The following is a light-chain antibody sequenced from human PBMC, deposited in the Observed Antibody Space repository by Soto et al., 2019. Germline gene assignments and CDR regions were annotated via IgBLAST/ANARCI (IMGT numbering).Light chain of an antibody. J-gene: IGKJ4*01. CDR2: GSS. CDR3: QQYENSVPLT. Sequence: EIVLTQYPGTLSLSLEERATLSCRASQSVDSRYFAWYQQKLGQAPRLLIYGSSNRATGIPDRFSGSGSGTDFTLTISRLEPEDFAVYHCQQYENSVPLTFGGGTKVDIK. CDR1: QSVDSRY. V-gene: IGKV3-20*01.